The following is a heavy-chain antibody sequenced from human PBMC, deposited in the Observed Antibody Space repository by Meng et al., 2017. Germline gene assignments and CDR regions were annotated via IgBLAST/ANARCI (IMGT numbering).Heavy chain of an antibody. CDR1: GFTFSSYW. Sequence: GESLKISCAASGFTFSSYWMSWVRQAPGKGLEWVANIKQDGSKKYYVDSVKGRFTISRDNAKNSLYLQMNSLRAEDTAVYYCARVSYYGSGSYIYYYYGMDVWGQGTTVTVSS. D-gene: IGHD3-10*01. CDR3: ARVSYYGSGSYIYYYYGMDV. CDR2: IKQDGSKK. V-gene: IGHV3-7*01. J-gene: IGHJ6*02.